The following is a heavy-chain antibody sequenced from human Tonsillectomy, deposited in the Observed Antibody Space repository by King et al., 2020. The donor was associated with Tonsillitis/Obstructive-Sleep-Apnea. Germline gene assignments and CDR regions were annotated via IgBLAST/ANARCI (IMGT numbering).Heavy chain of an antibody. CDR3: AKGTVVPAAIYRRDYYYMDV. CDR1: GFTFSSYA. J-gene: IGHJ6*03. CDR2: ISGSGGST. Sequence: VQLVESGGGLVQPGGSLRLSCAASGFTFSSYAMSWVRQAPGKGLEWVSAISGSGGSTYYADSVKGRFTISRDNSKNTLYLQMNSLRAEDTAVYYCAKGTVVPAAIYRRDYYYMDVWGKGTTVTVSS. V-gene: IGHV3-23*04. D-gene: IGHD2-2*02.